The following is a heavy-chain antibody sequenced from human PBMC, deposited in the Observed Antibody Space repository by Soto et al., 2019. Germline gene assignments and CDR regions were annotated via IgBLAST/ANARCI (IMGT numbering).Heavy chain of an antibody. CDR1: GFPFSSYG. V-gene: IGHV3-33*03. J-gene: IGHJ4*02. CDR2: IWYDGSNK. Sequence: PGGSLRLSCAASGFPFSSYGMHWVRQAPGKGLDWVGVIWYDGSNKDYAESVKGRFTISRDNSKNMLYLQMNSLRADDTAVYYCASSINWGQATLVTVSS. CDR3: ASSIN.